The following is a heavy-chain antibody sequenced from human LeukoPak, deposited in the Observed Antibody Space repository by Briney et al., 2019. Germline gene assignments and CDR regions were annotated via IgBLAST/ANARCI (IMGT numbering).Heavy chain of an antibody. V-gene: IGHV1-69*13. CDR1: GGTFSSYA. J-gene: IGHJ6*02. D-gene: IGHD6-19*01. CDR2: IIPIFGTA. CDR3: ARAAIAVAGIREYYYYGMDV. Sequence: SVKVSCKASGGTFSSYAISWVRQAPGQGLEWMGGIIPIFGTANYAQKFQGRVTITADESTSTAYMELSSLRSEDTAVYYCARAAIAVAGIREYYYYGMDVWGQGTTVIVSS.